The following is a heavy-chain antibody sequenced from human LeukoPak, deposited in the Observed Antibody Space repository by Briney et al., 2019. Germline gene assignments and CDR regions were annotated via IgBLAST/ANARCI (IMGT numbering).Heavy chain of an antibody. D-gene: IGHD3-9*01. Sequence: GGSLRLSCVASGFTFSSYSFNWVRQAPGKGLEWISYITGTKTQYADSVKGRFTISRDNAKDSLYLQMNSLRDEDTALYYCARDKDWALDYWGQGTLVTVSS. CDR1: GFTFSSYS. CDR3: ARDKDWALDY. V-gene: IGHV3-48*02. J-gene: IGHJ4*02. CDR2: ITGTKT.